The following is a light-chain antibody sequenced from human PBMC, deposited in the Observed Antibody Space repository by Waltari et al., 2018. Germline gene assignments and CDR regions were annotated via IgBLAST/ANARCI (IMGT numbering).Light chain of an antibody. V-gene: IGKV3-20*01. Sequence: IVLTQSPGTLSLSIGDSANLSCRPSQSVSMALAWYQQKPGQAPRLLIYAASTRATGIPYRFSGSGSGTDFSLTISRPEPDDSAVYYCQHYLRLPVTFGQGTTVEI. CDR2: AAS. CDR1: QSVSMA. J-gene: IGKJ1*01. CDR3: QHYLRLPVT.